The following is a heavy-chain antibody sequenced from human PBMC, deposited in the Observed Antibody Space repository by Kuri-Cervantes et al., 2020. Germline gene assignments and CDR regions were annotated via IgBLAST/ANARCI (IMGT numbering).Heavy chain of an antibody. V-gene: IGHV4-39*01. Sequence: ESLKISCTVSGGSISSSSYYWGWIRQPPGKGLEWIGSIYSSGSTYYNPSLTSRVTISVDTSKNQFSLKLSSVTAADTAVYYCARVYYDFWSGYPIDYWGQGTLVTVSS. CDR2: IYSSGST. CDR1: GGSISSSSYY. CDR3: ARVYYDFWSGYPIDY. J-gene: IGHJ4*02. D-gene: IGHD3-3*01.